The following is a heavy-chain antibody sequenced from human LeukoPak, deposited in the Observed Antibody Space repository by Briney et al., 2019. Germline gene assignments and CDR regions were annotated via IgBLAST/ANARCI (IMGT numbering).Heavy chain of an antibody. Sequence: PGRSLRLSCAASGFTFSSYAMHWVRQAPGKGLEWVAVISYDGSNKYYADSVKGRFTISRDNSKNTLYLQMNSLRAEDTAVYYCARDRLAYYYDSSPDYWGQGTLVTVSS. V-gene: IGHV3-30*04. D-gene: IGHD3-22*01. CDR3: ARDRLAYYYDSSPDY. CDR2: ISYDGSNK. J-gene: IGHJ4*02. CDR1: GFTFSSYA.